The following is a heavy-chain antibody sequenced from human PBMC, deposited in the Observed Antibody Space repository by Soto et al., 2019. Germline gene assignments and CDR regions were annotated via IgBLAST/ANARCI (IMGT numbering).Heavy chain of an antibody. CDR1: GYNFANYY. D-gene: IGHD3-9*01. V-gene: IGHV1-46*01. Sequence: VQLVQSGAEVKKPGASVKVFCMASGYNFANYYIHWVRQAPGQGPVWMGIIDPDGGSTSYAQKFHGRVSMTSDTSTSTVYMELTSLRSEDTAVYYCTSLIGVDVLRDYWGQGTLVTVSS. CDR3: TSLIGVDVLRDY. CDR2: IDPDGGST. J-gene: IGHJ4*02.